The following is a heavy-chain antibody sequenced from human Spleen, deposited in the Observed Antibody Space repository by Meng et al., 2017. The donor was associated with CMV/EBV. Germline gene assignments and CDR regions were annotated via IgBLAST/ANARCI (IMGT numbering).Heavy chain of an antibody. CDR2: INPDSGGA. CDR1: GYTFSGYY. D-gene: IGHD6-19*01. CDR3: ARSGDIAVAPNFDS. Sequence: VSVKVSCKASGYTFSGYYIHWVRQAPGHGLEWMACINPDSGGAKVAQKFQGRVTMTRDTSFSTAYMEVGSLTSDDTAMYFCARSGDIAVAPNFDSWGQGTLVTVSS. V-gene: IGHV1-2*02. J-gene: IGHJ4*02.